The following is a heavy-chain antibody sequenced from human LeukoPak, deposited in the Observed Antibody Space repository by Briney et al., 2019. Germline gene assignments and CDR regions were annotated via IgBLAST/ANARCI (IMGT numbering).Heavy chain of an antibody. CDR1: GGTFSSYA. CDR3: ARVFSGLRYFDWSPFDY. CDR2: IIPIFGTA. J-gene: IGHJ4*02. Sequence: GASVKVSCKASGGTFSSYAISWVRQAPGQGLEWMGGIIPIFGTANYAQKFQGRVTITADESTSTAYMELSSLRSEDTAVYYCARVFSGLRYFDWSPFDYWGQGTLVTVSS. V-gene: IGHV1-69*13. D-gene: IGHD3-9*01.